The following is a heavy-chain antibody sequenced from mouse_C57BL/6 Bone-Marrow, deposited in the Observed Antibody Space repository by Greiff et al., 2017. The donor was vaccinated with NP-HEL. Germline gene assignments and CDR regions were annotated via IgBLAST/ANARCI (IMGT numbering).Heavy chain of an antibody. CDR3: ARSPSWFAY. Sequence: VQLKESGPELVKPGASVKISCKASGYSFTGYYMNWVKQSPEKSLEWIGEINPSTGGTTYNQKFKAKATLTVDKSSSTAYMQLKSLTSEDSAVYYCARSPSWFAYWGQGTLVTVSA. CDR2: INPSTGGT. V-gene: IGHV1-42*01. CDR1: GYSFTGYY. J-gene: IGHJ3*01.